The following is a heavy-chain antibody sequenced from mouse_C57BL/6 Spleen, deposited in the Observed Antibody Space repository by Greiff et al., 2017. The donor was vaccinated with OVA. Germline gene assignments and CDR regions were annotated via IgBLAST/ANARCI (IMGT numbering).Heavy chain of an antibody. CDR2: INPSNGGT. D-gene: IGHD1-1*01. V-gene: IGHV1-53*01. J-gene: IGHJ2*01. CDR3: ARSGYYFPLYDFGG. CDR1: GYTFTSYW. Sequence: QVQLQQPGTELVKPGASVKLSCKASGYTFTSYWMHWVKQRPGQGLEWIGNINPSNGGTNYNEKFKSKATLTVDKSSSTAYMQLSSLTSEDSAVYYCARSGYYFPLYDFGGWGQGTTLTVAS.